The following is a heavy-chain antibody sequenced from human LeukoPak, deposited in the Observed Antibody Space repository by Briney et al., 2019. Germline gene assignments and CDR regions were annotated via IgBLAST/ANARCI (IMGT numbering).Heavy chain of an antibody. CDR3: VKERGPFDAFDI. CDR2: IWSDGNNK. J-gene: IGHJ3*02. V-gene: IGHV3-33*06. Sequence: PGGSLRLSXAATRFTFSTYGMHWVRQAPRKGLEWVAVIWSDGNNKFYADSVKGRFTFSRDNSRNTLSLQMNSLRAEDTAVYYCVKERGPFDAFDIWGQGTMVTVSS. CDR1: RFTFSTYG.